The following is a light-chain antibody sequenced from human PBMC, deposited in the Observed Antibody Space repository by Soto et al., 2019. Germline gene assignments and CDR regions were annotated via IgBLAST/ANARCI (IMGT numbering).Light chain of an antibody. CDR1: QSVNSN. CDR2: GAS. CDR3: IQDFISPLT. V-gene: IGKV3D-15*01. Sequence: EIVMTQSPATLSVSPGERGTLSCRASQSVNSNLAWYQQKPGQAPRLLIDGASTRATGIPARFSGSGSGTEFTLTISSLQSEDFAVYYCIQDFISPLTVGQGTKVEL. J-gene: IGKJ1*01.